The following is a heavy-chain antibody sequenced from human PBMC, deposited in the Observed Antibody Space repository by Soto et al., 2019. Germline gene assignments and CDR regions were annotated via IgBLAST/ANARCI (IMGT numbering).Heavy chain of an antibody. J-gene: IGHJ5*02. V-gene: IGHV1-3*01. CDR3: ARGVRYLRAAAGIHWFDP. D-gene: IGHD6-13*01. Sequence: QVQLVQSGAEVKKPGASVKVSCKASGYTFTSYAMHWVRQAPGQRLEWMGWINAGYGNTKYSQKFQGRVTITRDTSASTAYMELSSLRSEDTAVYYCARGVRYLRAAAGIHWFDPWGQGTLVTVSS. CDR2: INAGYGNT. CDR1: GYTFTSYA.